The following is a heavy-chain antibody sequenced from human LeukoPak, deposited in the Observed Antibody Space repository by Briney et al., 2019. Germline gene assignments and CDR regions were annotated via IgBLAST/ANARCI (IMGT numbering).Heavy chain of an antibody. D-gene: IGHD4-17*01. CDR3: ARARIRVYGDYVLDYFDY. CDR2: IIPIFGTA. J-gene: IGHJ4*02. Sequence: GASVKVSCTASGGTFSSYAISWVRQAPGQGLEWMGGIIPIFGTANYAQKFQGRVTITADESTSTAYMELSSLRSEDTAVYYCARARIRVYGDYVLDYFDYWGQGTLVTVSS. V-gene: IGHV1-69*13. CDR1: GGTFSSYA.